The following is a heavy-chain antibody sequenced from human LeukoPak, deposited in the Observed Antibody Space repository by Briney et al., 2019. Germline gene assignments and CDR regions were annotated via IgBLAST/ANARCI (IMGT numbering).Heavy chain of an antibody. Sequence: ASVKVSCKASGYTFTSYDNNWVRQATGQGLEWMGWMNPNSGNTGYAQKFQGRVTMTRNTSISTAYMELSSLRSEDTAVYYCARAALDYGDYDDYWGQGTLVTVSS. D-gene: IGHD4-17*01. CDR1: GYTFTSYD. CDR2: MNPNSGNT. CDR3: ARAALDYGDYDDY. J-gene: IGHJ4*02. V-gene: IGHV1-8*01.